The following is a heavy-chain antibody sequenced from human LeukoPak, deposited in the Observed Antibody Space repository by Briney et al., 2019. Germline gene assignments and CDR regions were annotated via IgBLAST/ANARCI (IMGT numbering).Heavy chain of an antibody. CDR1: GFTVSSNY. D-gene: IGHD6-19*01. CDR3: ACSGWWSRFDY. V-gene: IGHV3-53*01. J-gene: IGHJ4*02. Sequence: GGSLGLSCAASGFTVSSNYMSWVRQAPGKGLEWVSVIYSGGSTYYADSVKGRFTISRDNSKNTLYLQMNSLRAEDTAVYYCACSGWWSRFDYWGQGTLVTVSS. CDR2: IYSGGST.